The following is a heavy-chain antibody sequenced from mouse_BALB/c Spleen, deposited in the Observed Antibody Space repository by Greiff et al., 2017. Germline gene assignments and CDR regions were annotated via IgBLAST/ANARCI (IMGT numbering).Heavy chain of an antibody. V-gene: IGHV5-4*02. Sequence: EVQRVESGGGLVKPGGSLKLSCAASGFTFSDYYMYWVRQTPEKRLEWVATISDGGSYTYYPDSVKGRFTISRDNAKNNLYLQMSSLKSEDTAMYYCARDGGHAMDYWGQGTSVTVSS. CDR3: ARDGGHAMDY. CDR2: ISDGGSYT. J-gene: IGHJ4*01. CDR1: GFTFSDYY.